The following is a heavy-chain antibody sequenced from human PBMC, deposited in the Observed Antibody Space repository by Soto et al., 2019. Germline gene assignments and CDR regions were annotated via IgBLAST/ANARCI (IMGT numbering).Heavy chain of an antibody. Sequence: SQTLSLTCAISGDSVSSNSAAWNWIRLSPSRGLEWLARTYYRSRWYNDYAVSVRSRITVNPDTSKNQFSLQLTSVTPEDTAVYYCARDLLYCTNGVCPFDYWGQGTLVTVSS. D-gene: IGHD2-8*01. CDR2: TYYRSRWYN. CDR1: GDSVSSNSAA. J-gene: IGHJ4*02. V-gene: IGHV6-1*01. CDR3: ARDLLYCTNGVCPFDY.